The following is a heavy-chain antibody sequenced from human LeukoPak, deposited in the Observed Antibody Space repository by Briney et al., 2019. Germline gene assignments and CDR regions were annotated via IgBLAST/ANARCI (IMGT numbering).Heavy chain of an antibody. V-gene: IGHV1-18*01. CDR3: ARADYGDYLYYFDC. J-gene: IGHJ4*02. Sequence: ASVKVSCKASGYTFTSYGISWVRQAPGQGLEWMGWISAYNGNTNYAQKLQGRVTMTTDTSTSTAYMELRSLRSDDTAVYYCARADYGDYLYYFDCWGQGTLVTVSS. CDR2: ISAYNGNT. D-gene: IGHD4-17*01. CDR1: GYTFTSYG.